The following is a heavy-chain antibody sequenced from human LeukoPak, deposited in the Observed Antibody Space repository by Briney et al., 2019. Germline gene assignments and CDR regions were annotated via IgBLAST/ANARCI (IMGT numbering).Heavy chain of an antibody. CDR3: ARERINSYGSPFGH. D-gene: IGHD5-18*01. CDR2: IYSGGST. V-gene: IGHV3-53*01. J-gene: IGHJ4*02. Sequence: IYSGGSTYYAYSVKGRFTISRDNSKNTLYLQMNSLRAEDTAVYYCARERINSYGSPFGHWGQGTLVTVSS.